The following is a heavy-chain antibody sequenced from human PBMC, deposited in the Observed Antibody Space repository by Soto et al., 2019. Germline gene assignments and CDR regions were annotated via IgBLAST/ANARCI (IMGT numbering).Heavy chain of an antibody. D-gene: IGHD3-9*01. CDR3: ARGPMYYDILTGYYADYYYGMDV. Sequence: SETLSLTCAVYGGSFSGYYWSWIRQPPGKGLEWFGEINHSGSTNYNPSLKSRVTISVDTSKNQFSLKLSSVTAADTAVYYCARGPMYYDILTGYYADYYYGMDVWGQGTTVTVS. J-gene: IGHJ6*02. CDR2: INHSGST. CDR1: GGSFSGYY. V-gene: IGHV4-34*01.